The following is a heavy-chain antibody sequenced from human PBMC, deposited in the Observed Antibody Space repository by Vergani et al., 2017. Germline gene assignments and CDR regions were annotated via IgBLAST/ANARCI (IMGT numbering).Heavy chain of an antibody. Sequence: EVQLLESGGGLVQPGGSLRLSCAASGFTFSSYAMSWVRQVPGKGLEWVSGISGSGGNTYYANSVKGRFTISRDNSKNTLYLQMNSLRSEDTAVYYCARRLGYCSSTSCSDAFDIWGQGTMVTVSS. V-gene: IGHV3-23*01. CDR3: ARRLGYCSSTSCSDAFDI. J-gene: IGHJ3*02. D-gene: IGHD2-2*01. CDR2: ISGSGGNT. CDR1: GFTFSSYA.